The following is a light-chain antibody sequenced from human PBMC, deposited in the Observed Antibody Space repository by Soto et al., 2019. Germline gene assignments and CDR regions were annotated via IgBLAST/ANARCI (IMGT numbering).Light chain of an antibody. V-gene: IGKV1-5*03. CDR3: QQYHDYPWT. CDR1: QSVSVW. J-gene: IGKJ1*01. Sequence: DIQMTQSPSTLSASVGDRVTITCRASQSVSVWLAWYQQKPGKAPKLLIYKSSKLESGVPSRFSGSGAGTEFTLTVSSLQNDDFATYYCQQYHDYPWTFGQGTKVGVK. CDR2: KSS.